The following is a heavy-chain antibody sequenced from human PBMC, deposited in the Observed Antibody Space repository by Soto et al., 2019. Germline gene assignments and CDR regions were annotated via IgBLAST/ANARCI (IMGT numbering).Heavy chain of an antibody. CDR2: VSHDGTLY. CDR3: VKDRSDTWSFDY. D-gene: IGHD2-8*02. CDR1: GFIYSSCA. J-gene: IGHJ4*02. V-gene: IGHV3-30*18. Sequence: SLRLSCSASGFIYSSCAMHWVRQVPGKGLEWLAVVSHDGTLYPYADSVRGRFTISRDNSRKMLYLQMNSLRLADTAVYYCVKDRSDTWSFDYWGQGTLVTVSS.